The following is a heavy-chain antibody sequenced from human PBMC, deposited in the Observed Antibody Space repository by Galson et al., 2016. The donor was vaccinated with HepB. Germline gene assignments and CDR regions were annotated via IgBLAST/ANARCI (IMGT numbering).Heavy chain of an antibody. CDR2: IYPADSDT. Sequence: QSGAEVKKPGESLKISCKASGYSFTNYWIGWVRQMPGKGLEWMGIIYPADSDTKPSPSFRGQVTISANKFFRTAYLQWSSLKASDTAMYYCARGVGDSSGYYTVFDYWGQGTLVTVSS. V-gene: IGHV5-51*01. D-gene: IGHD3-22*01. CDR3: ARGVGDSSGYYTVFDY. J-gene: IGHJ4*02. CDR1: GYSFTNYW.